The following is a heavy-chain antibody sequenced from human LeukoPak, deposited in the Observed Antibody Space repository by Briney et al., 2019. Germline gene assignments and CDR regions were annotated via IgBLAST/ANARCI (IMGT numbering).Heavy chain of an antibody. Sequence: GESLKISCKGSGYSFTSYWIGWVRQMPGKGLEWMGIIYPGDSDTRDSPSFQGQVTISADKSISTAYLQWSSLKASDTAMYYCARLRQGSTGWYSWFDPWGQGTLVTVSS. V-gene: IGHV5-51*01. D-gene: IGHD6-19*01. CDR1: GYSFTSYW. CDR3: ARLRQGSTGWYSWFDP. J-gene: IGHJ5*02. CDR2: IYPGDSDT.